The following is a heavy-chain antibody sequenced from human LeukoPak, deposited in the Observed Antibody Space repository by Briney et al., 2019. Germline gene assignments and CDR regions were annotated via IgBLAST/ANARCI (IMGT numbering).Heavy chain of an antibody. CDR3: VSRGCTADACFLSSFNCFDH. CDR2: INQDGSEN. Sequence: GGSLRLSCAASGLTFSKYWLTLVRPAPGKGLERVANINQDGSENNYVDSVKGRFTISRATAKSSLYLQMNSLKDEDTAVYHCVSRGCTADACFLSSFNCFDHWGQGSLVTVSS. J-gene: IGHJ4*02. CDR1: GLTFSKYW. V-gene: IGHV3-7*03. D-gene: IGHD2-8*02.